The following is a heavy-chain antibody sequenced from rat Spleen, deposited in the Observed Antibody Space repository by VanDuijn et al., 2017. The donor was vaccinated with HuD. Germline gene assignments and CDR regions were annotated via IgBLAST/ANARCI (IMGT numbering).Heavy chain of an antibody. V-gene: IGHV3-3*01. J-gene: IGHJ2*01. CDR1: GYSITSSYR. CDR2: INSAGST. CDR3: ARLGYYFDY. Sequence: EVQLQESGPGLVKPSQSLSLTCSVTGYSITSSYRWNWIRKFPGNKLEWMGYINSAGSTNYNPSLKSRISITRDTSKNQFFLQVNSVTTEDTATYYCARLGYYFDYWGQGVMVTVSS.